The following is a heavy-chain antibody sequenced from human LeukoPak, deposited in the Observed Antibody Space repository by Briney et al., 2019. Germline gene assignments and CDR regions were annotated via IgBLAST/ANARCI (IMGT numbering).Heavy chain of an antibody. D-gene: IGHD3-16*01. Sequence: GGSLRLSCAASGFTFTNYAMTWVRQVPGKGLEWVSHISGSGGSSYHVDSVKGRFTISRDNSKNTLYLQMNSLRAEDTAVYYCARLGRYADYWGQGALVTVSS. CDR2: ISGSGGSS. CDR1: GFTFTNYA. J-gene: IGHJ4*02. V-gene: IGHV3-23*01. CDR3: ARLGRYADY.